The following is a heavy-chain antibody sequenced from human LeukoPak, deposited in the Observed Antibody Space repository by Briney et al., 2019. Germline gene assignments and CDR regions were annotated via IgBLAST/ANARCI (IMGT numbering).Heavy chain of an antibody. CDR1: GFTFSGSA. Sequence: GGSLRLSCAASGFTFSGSAMHWVRQASGKGLEWVGRIRSKANSYATAYAASVKGRFTISRDDSKNTAYLQMNSLKTEDTAVYYCAKRGPGGDYVSALDYWGQGTLVTVSS. D-gene: IGHD4-17*01. V-gene: IGHV3-73*01. CDR3: AKRGPGGDYVSALDY. J-gene: IGHJ4*02. CDR2: IRSKANSYAT.